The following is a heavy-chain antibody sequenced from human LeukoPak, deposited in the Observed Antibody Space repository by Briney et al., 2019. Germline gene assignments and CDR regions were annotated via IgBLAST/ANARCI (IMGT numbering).Heavy chain of an antibody. V-gene: IGHV4-34*01. CDR3: ARDRQRDDLDY. CDR2: IYYSGST. J-gene: IGHJ4*02. D-gene: IGHD2-21*01. Sequence: SETLSLTCAVYGGSFSGYYWSWIRQPPGKGLEWIGSIYYSGSTYYNPSLKSRVIISVDTSKNQFSLKLSSVTAADTAVYYCARDRQRDDLDYWGQGTLVTVSS. CDR1: GGSFSGYY.